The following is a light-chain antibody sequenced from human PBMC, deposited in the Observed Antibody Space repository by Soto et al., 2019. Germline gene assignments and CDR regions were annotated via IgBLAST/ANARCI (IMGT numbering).Light chain of an antibody. CDR3: SSYAGSNNFPYV. V-gene: IGLV2-8*01. CDR1: SSDVGSYDY. Sequence: QSALTQPPSASGSPGQSVAISCTGTSSDVGSYDYVSWYQHHPGKAPKLMIYEVNKRPSGVPDRFSGSKSGNTASLTVSGLQAEDEADYYCSSYAGSNNFPYVFVTGTKVTVL. CDR2: EVN. J-gene: IGLJ1*01.